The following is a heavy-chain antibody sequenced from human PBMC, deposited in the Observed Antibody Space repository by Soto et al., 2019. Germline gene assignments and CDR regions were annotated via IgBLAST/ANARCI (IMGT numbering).Heavy chain of an antibody. CDR3: ARGEWGSSGWTNRAAFDI. CDR2: ISWDGGIT. Sequence: PGGSLRLSCAASGFTFDNYWMSWVRQAPGKGLEWVSDISWDGGITGYVDSVKGRFTISRDNAKNSLYLQMNSLRAEDTALYYCARGEWGSSGWTNRAAFDIWGQGTMVTVSS. D-gene: IGHD6-19*01. V-gene: IGHV3-20*04. J-gene: IGHJ3*02. CDR1: GFTFDNYW.